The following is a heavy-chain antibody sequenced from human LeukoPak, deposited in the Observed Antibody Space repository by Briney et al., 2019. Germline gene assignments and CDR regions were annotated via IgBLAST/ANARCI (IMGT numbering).Heavy chain of an antibody. Sequence: ASVKVSCKASGCTFTGYYMHWVRQAPGQGLEWMGWINPNSGGTNYAQKFQGRVTMTRDTSISTAYMELSRLRSDDTAVYYCARDLGSAAGTGFDYWGQGTLVTVSS. CDR3: ARDLGSAAGTGFDY. CDR2: INPNSGGT. D-gene: IGHD6-13*01. V-gene: IGHV1-2*02. CDR1: GCTFTGYY. J-gene: IGHJ4*02.